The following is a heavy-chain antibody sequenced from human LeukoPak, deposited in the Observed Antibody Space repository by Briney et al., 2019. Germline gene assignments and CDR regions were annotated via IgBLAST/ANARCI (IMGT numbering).Heavy chain of an antibody. CDR3: ARDDRVDYYGSGSYYKTHYFDY. CDR1: GYTFTSYG. J-gene: IGHJ4*02. CDR2: ISAYNGNT. D-gene: IGHD3-10*01. Sequence: ASVKVSCKASGYTFTSYGISWVRQAPGQGLEWMGWISAYNGNTNCAQKLQGRVTMTTDTSTSTAYMELRSLRSDDTAVYYCARDDRVDYYGSGSYYKTHYFDYWGQGTLVTVSS. V-gene: IGHV1-18*01.